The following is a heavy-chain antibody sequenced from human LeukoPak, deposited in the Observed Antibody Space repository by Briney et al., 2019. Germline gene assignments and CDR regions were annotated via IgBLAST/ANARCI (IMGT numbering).Heavy chain of an antibody. CDR2: ISYDGSSK. D-gene: IGHD3-22*01. V-gene: IGHV3-30*18. Sequence: PGGSLRLSCAASGFTFSSYGMHWVRQAPGKGLEWVAIISYDGSSKYYADYVKGRFTISRDNSKNTLYLQMNSLRAEDTAVYYCAKLTFYYDSSGHRHFDYWGQGTLVTVSS. J-gene: IGHJ4*02. CDR1: GFTFSSYG. CDR3: AKLTFYYDSSGHRHFDY.